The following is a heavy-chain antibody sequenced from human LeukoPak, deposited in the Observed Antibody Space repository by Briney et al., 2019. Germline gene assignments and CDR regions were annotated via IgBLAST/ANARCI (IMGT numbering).Heavy chain of an antibody. CDR2: ISGSGGST. Sequence: PGGSLRLSCAASGFTFSSYAMSGVRQAPGKGLEWVSPISGSGGSTYYADSVKGRFTISRDNSKNTLYLQMNSLRAEDTAVYYCAKGRSVAARPNFDYWGQGTLVTVSS. CDR3: AKGRSVAARPNFDY. V-gene: IGHV3-23*01. CDR1: GFTFSSYA. J-gene: IGHJ4*02. D-gene: IGHD6-6*01.